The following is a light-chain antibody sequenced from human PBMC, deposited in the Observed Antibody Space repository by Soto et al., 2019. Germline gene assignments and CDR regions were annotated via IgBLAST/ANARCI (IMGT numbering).Light chain of an antibody. Sequence: DNVMTQSPLSLPVTPGEPASISCRSSQSLLHSNGYNYLDWYLQKPGQSPQLLIYLGSNRASGVPGRFSGSGSGTDFTLKISRVEAEDVGVYYCMQPLQSWTFGQGTKVDIK. CDR1: QSLLHSNGYNY. J-gene: IGKJ1*01. V-gene: IGKV2-28*01. CDR3: MQPLQSWT. CDR2: LGS.